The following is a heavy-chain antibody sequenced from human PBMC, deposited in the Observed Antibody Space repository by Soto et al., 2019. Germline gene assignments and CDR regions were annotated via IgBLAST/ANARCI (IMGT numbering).Heavy chain of an antibody. D-gene: IGHD3-22*01. CDR3: TTDLTLITGGYGMDV. Sequence: PGGSLRPSCAASGFTFSNAWMRWVRQAPGKGLEWVGRIKSKTDGGTTDYAAPVKGRFTISRDDSKNTLYLQMNSLKTEDTAVYYCTTDLTLITGGYGMDVWGQGTTVTVSS. CDR2: IKSKTDGGTT. CDR1: GFTFSNAW. V-gene: IGHV3-15*01. J-gene: IGHJ6*02.